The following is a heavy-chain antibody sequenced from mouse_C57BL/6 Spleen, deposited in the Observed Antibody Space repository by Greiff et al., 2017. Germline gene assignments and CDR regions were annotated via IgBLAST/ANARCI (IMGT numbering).Heavy chain of an antibody. CDR1: GYTFTSYW. J-gene: IGHJ2*01. V-gene: IGHV1-59*01. Sequence: QVQLQQPGAELVRPGTSVKLSCKASGYTFTSYWMHWVQQRPGQGLEWIGVIDPSDSYTNYNQKFKGKATLTVDTSSSTAYMQLSSLTSEDSAVYYCARTTWFDYWGQGTTLTVSS. CDR2: IDPSDSYT. CDR3: ARTTWFDY.